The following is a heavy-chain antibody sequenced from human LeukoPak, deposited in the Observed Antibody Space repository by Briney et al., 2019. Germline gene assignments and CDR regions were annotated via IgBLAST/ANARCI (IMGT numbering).Heavy chain of an antibody. CDR3: ARAGSSSWYRSPWGGDYGMDV. J-gene: IGHJ6*02. D-gene: IGHD6-13*01. Sequence: GGPLRLSCAASGFTFSSYGIHWVRQPPGKGLVGFSRINSDGSSTSYADSVKGRFTISRDNAKNTLYPQMNGLRVEDTAVYYCARAGSSSWYRSPWGGDYGMDVWGQGTTVTVSS. CDR2: INSDGSST. V-gene: IGHV3-74*01. CDR1: GFTFSSYG.